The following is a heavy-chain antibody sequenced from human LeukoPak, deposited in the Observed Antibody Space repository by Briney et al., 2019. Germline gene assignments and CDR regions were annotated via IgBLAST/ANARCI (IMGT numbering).Heavy chain of an antibody. CDR1: GYTFTSYY. J-gene: IGHJ3*02. CDR3: ANTMVRGVGAFDI. D-gene: IGHD3-10*01. CDR2: INPSGGST. Sequence: ASVKVSCKASGYTFTSYYMHWVRQAPGQGLEWMGIINPSGGSTSYAQKFQGRVTMTRDTSTSTVYMELSSLRSEDTAVYYCANTMVRGVGAFDIWGQGTMVTVSS. V-gene: IGHV1-46*01.